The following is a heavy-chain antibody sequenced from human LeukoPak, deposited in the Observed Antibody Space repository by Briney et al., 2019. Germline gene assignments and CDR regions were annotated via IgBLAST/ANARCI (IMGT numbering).Heavy chain of an antibody. D-gene: IGHD3-10*02. Sequence: PGGSLRLSCTASGFTFDDYSMSWVRQAPGRGVEWVGFIRSKGYGGTTKYAASVKGRFAISRYDSKSIAYLQMNSLKTEDTAVYYYTRWTHISDNYLRDVWGQGTLVAVSS. CDR3: TRWTHISDNYLRDV. CDR1: GFTFDDYS. CDR2: IRSKGYGGTT. J-gene: IGHJ4*02. V-gene: IGHV3-49*04.